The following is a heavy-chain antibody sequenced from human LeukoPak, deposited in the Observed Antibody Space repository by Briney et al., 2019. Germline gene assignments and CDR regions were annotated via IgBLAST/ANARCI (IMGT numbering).Heavy chain of an antibody. J-gene: IGHJ4*02. D-gene: IGHD1-1*01. CDR1: GGSISSSSYY. V-gene: IGHV4-39*01. CDR3: ARQVTTADVDY. Sequence: SETLSLTCTVSGGSISSSSYYWGWIRQPPGKGLEWIGSIYYSGSTYYNPSLKSRVTMSVDPSKNQFSLKLSSVTAADTAVYYCARQVTTADVDYWGQGTLVTVSS. CDR2: IYYSGST.